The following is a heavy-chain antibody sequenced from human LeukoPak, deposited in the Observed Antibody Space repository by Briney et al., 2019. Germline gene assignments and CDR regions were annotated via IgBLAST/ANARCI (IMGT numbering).Heavy chain of an antibody. CDR3: ARKLGIFTVTTAFDY. V-gene: IGHV4-34*01. CDR2: INHSGST. D-gene: IGHD4-17*01. J-gene: IGHJ4*02. Sequence: SETLSLTCAVYGGSFIGYYWSWIRQPPGKGLEWIGEINHSGSTNYNPSLKSRVTISVDTSKNQFSLKLSSVTAADTAVYYCARKLGIFTVTTAFDYWGQGTLVTVSS. CDR1: GGSFIGYY.